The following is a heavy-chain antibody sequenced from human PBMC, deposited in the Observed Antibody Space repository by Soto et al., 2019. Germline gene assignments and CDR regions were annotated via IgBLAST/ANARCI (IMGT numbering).Heavy chain of an antibody. V-gene: IGHV3-23*01. J-gene: IGHJ4*02. CDR3: AKVSSSWYAGFFDY. CDR1: GFTFSSHA. Sequence: SCTASGFTFSSHAMTWVRQAPGKGLEWVSGLSDSGDSIYYADSVKGRFTIYRDNSMNTLYLQMNTLRVEDTAVYYCAKVSSSWYAGFFDYWGQGTLVTVSS. D-gene: IGHD6-13*01. CDR2: LSDSGDSI.